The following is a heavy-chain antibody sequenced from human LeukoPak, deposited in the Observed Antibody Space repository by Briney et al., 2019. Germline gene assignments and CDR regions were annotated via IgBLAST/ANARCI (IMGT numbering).Heavy chain of an antibody. V-gene: IGHV3-23*01. D-gene: IGHD3-10*02. CDR1: GRAIKLYM. CDR2: ISDRGGHI. J-gene: IGHJ6*04. CDR3: AELGITMIGGV. Sequence: LGGSLRLSCAASGRAIKLYMMNWVRQAPGKGLEWVSSISDRGGHIYYADSVKGRFTISRDNSKNTLYLQMNSLRAEDTAVYYCAELGITMIGGVWGKGTTVTISS.